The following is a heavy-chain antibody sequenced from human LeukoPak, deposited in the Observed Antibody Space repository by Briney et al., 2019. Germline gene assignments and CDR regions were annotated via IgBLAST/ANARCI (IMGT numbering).Heavy chain of an antibody. CDR3: ARDPEYCSSTSCYYFDY. CDR2: IYYSGST. V-gene: IGHV4-39*07. CDR1: GGSISSSSYY. D-gene: IGHD2-2*01. Sequence: SETLSLTCTVSGGSISSSSYYWVWIRQPPGKGLEWIGSIYYSGSTYYNPSLKSRVTISVDTSKNQFSLKLSSVTAADTAVYYCARDPEYCSSTSCYYFDYWGQGTLVTVSS. J-gene: IGHJ4*02.